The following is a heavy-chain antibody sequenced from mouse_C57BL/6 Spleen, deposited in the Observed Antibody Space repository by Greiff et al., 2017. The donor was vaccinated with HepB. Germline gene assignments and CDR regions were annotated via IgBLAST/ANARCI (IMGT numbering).Heavy chain of an antibody. J-gene: IGHJ3*01. V-gene: IGHV1-66*01. Sequence: QVQLQQSGPELVKPGASVKISCKASGYSFTSYYIHWVKQRPGQGLEWIGWIYPGSGNTKYNEKFKGKATLTADTSSSTAYMQLSSLTSEDSAVYDCAGGFTTVVATGPFACWGQGTLVTVSA. CDR3: AGGFTTVVATGPFAC. CDR2: IYPGSGNT. D-gene: IGHD1-1*01. CDR1: GYSFTSYY.